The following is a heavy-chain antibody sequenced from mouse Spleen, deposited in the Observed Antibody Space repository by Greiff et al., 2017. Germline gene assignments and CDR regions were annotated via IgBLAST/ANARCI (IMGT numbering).Heavy chain of an antibody. CDR1: GFTFSDYY. V-gene: IGHV5-16*01. CDR2: INYDGSST. Sequence: EVKVVESEGGLVQPGSSMKLSCTASGFTFSDYYMAWVRQVPEKGLEWVANINYDGSSTYYLDSLKSRFIISRDNAKNILYLQMSSLKSEDTATYYCARDRYYYGSSPWYFDVWGAGTTVTVSS. J-gene: IGHJ1*01. D-gene: IGHD1-1*01. CDR3: ARDRYYYGSSPWYFDV.